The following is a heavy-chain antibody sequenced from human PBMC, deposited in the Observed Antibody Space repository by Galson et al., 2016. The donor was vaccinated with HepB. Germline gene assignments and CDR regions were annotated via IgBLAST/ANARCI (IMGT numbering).Heavy chain of an antibody. CDR3: AKAKLWFGELLPGD. CDR1: GFTFSNAW. V-gene: IGHV3-30*18. D-gene: IGHD3-10*01. Sequence: SLRLSCAASGFTFSNAWMTWVRQAPGKGLEWVAVISHDGRKKYYGDSVQSRFTISRDNSKNTLYLQMNSLRAEDTAVYYCAKAKLWFGELLPGDWGQGTLVIVSS. CDR2: ISHDGRKK. J-gene: IGHJ4*02.